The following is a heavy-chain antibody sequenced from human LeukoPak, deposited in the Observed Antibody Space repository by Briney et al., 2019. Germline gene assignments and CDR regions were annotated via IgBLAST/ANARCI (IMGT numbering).Heavy chain of an antibody. CDR1: GGSVSSGSYS. CDR3: ARDRNYGDYFDY. J-gene: IGHJ4*02. CDR2: IYTSGST. D-gene: IGHD4-17*01. Sequence: PSETLSLTCTASGGSVSSGSYSWSWTRQPAGKGLEWIGRIYTSGSTNYNPSLKSRVTISVDTSKNQFSLKLSSVTAADTAVYYCARDRNYGDYFDYWGQGTLVTVSS. V-gene: IGHV4-61*02.